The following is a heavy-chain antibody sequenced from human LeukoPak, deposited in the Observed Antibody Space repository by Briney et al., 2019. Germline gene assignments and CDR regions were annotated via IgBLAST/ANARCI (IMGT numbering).Heavy chain of an antibody. J-gene: IGHJ4*02. D-gene: IGHD2-2*01. CDR2: IYHSGST. Sequence: PSETLSLTCTVSGYSISSGYYWGWIRQPPGKGLEWIGSIYHSGSTYYNPSLKSRVTVSVDTSKNQFSLNLSSVTAADTAVYYCARHVPYCSSTSCSIYYFDYWGQGTLVTVSS. CDR3: ARHVPYCSSTSCSIYYFDY. V-gene: IGHV4-38-2*02. CDR1: GYSISSGYY.